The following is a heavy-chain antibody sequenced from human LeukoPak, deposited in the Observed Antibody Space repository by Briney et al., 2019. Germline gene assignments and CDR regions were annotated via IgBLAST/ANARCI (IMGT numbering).Heavy chain of an antibody. CDR2: TNTVGSTT. Sequence: GGSLRLSRVDPGFTFGKYLMCWVRHALGEGVLWVSRTNTVGSTTNYAHSLRSPFSLSRDNTPNTLYLHKNSLRDANTPVYYFARDLYGPGYWGQGALGTASS. CDR1: GFTFGKYL. V-gene: IGHV3-74*01. D-gene: IGHD3-10*01. CDR3: ARDLYGPGY. J-gene: IGHJ4*02.